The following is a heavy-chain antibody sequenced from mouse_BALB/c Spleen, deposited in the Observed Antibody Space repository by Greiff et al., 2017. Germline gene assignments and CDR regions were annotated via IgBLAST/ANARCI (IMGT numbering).Heavy chain of an antibody. V-gene: IGHV3-6*02. J-gene: IGHJ1*01. D-gene: IGHD1-1*01. CDR2: ISYDGSN. CDR1: GYSITSGYY. CDR3: ARAGSSYGWYFDV. Sequence: EVKLMESGPGLVKPSQSLSLTCSVTGYSITSGYYWNWIRQFPGNKLEWMGYISYDGSNNYNPSLKNRISITRDTSKNQFFLKLNSVTTEDTATYYCARAGSSYGWYFDVWGAGTTVTVSS.